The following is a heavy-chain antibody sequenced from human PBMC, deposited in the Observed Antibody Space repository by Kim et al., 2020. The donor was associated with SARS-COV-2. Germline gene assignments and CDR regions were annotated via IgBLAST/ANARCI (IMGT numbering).Heavy chain of an antibody. V-gene: IGHV6-1*01. CDR1: GDSVSSNSAA. CDR3: ARDPGVKKTTPGYTLYYYYGMDV. D-gene: IGHD2-8*01. Sequence: SQTLSLTCAISGDSVSSNSAAWNWIRQSPSRGLEWLGRTYYRSKWYNDYAVSVKSRITINPDTSKNQFSLQLNSVTPEDTAVYYCARDPGVKKTTPGYTLYYYYGMDVWGQGTTVTVSS. J-gene: IGHJ6*02. CDR2: TYYRSKWYN.